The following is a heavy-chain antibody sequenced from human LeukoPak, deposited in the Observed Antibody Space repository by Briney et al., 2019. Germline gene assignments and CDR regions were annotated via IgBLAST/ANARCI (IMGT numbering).Heavy chain of an antibody. CDR1: GYSFTSYW. V-gene: IGHV5-51*01. CDR3: ARLAGYYDSSGVDLYYFDY. Sequence: GESLKISCKGSGYSFTSYWIGCVRQMPAKGLEWMGIIYPGDSDTRYSPSFQGQVTISADKSISTAYLQWSSLKASDTAMYYCARLAGYYDSSGVDLYYFDYWGQGTLVTVSS. J-gene: IGHJ4*02. D-gene: IGHD3-22*01. CDR2: IYPGDSDT.